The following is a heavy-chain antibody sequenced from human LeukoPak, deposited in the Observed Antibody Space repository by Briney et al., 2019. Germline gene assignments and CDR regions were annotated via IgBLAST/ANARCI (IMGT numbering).Heavy chain of an antibody. Sequence: SETLSLTCTVSGGSISSYYWSWIRQPAGKGLEWIGRIYPSGGTNYNPSLKSRVTMSVDTSKNQFSLKLSSVTAADTAVYYCARQASRAGDYEYYYYYYYMDVWGKGTTVTVSS. V-gene: IGHV4-4*07. J-gene: IGHJ6*03. CDR1: GGSISSYY. CDR3: ARQASRAGDYEYYYYYYYMDV. D-gene: IGHD4-17*01. CDR2: IYPSGGT.